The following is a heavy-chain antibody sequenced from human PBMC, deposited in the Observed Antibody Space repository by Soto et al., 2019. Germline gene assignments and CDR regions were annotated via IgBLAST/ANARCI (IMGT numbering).Heavy chain of an antibody. CDR1: GGSISSSSYY. D-gene: IGHD3-3*02. Sequence: SETLSLTCTVSGGSISSSSYYWGWIRQPPGKGLEWIGSIYYSGSTYYNPSLKSRVTIPVDTSKNQFSLKLSSVTAADTAVYYCASPKIAFYNWFDPWGQGNLVTVS. CDR3: ASPKIAFYNWFDP. J-gene: IGHJ5*02. V-gene: IGHV4-39*01. CDR2: IYYSGST.